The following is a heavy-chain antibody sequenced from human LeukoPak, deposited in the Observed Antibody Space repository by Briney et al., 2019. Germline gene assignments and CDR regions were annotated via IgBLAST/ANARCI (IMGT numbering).Heavy chain of an antibody. Sequence: SETLSLTCAVYGGSFSGYYWSWIRQPPGKGLEWIGYIYYSGSTYYNPSLKSRVTISVDTSKNQFSLKLSSVTAADTAVYYCARVIAVAGYLIDYWGQGTLVTVSS. CDR2: IYYSGST. D-gene: IGHD6-19*01. V-gene: IGHV4-34*09. J-gene: IGHJ4*02. CDR3: ARVIAVAGYLIDY. CDR1: GGSFSGYY.